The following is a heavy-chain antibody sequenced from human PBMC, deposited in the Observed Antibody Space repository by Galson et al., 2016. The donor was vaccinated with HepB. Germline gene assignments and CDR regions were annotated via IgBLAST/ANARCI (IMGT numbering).Heavy chain of an antibody. CDR2: VNWNGASA. Sequence: SLRLSCAASGFNFDDHGMSWVRQAPGKGLEWVSAVNWNGASAGYADSVKGRFTISRDNAKNSLYLQMNSLRAEDTAFYYCVRRGSGNYYHFDHWGQGALVTVSS. CDR1: GFNFDDHG. D-gene: IGHD3-10*01. V-gene: IGHV3-20*04. J-gene: IGHJ4*02. CDR3: VRRGSGNYYHFDH.